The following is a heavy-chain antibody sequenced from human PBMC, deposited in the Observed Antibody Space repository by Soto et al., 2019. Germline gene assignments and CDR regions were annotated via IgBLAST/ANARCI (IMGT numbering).Heavy chain of an antibody. CDR3: AHSPNPRPPDSSGMPPSFDY. D-gene: IGHD6-19*01. CDR2: IYWDDDK. Sequence: SGPTLVNPTQTLTLTCTFSGFSLSTSGVGVGWIRQPPGKALEWLAFIYWDDDKRYSPSLKSRLTITKDTSKNQVVLTMTNMDPVDTATYYCAHSPNPRPPDSSGMPPSFDYWGQGTLVTVSS. V-gene: IGHV2-5*02. J-gene: IGHJ4*02. CDR1: GFSLSTSGVG.